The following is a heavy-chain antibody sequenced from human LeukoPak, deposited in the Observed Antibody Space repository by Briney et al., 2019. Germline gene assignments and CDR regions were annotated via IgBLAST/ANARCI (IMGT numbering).Heavy chain of an antibody. V-gene: IGHV4-59*11. CDR3: ARVVGGVGLDY. J-gene: IGHJ4*02. Sequence: SETLSLTCAVSGASMNTHYWSWIRQPPGKGLEWIGYMLDTVTTKDNPSLKSRFTLSADTSKNQFALKLSSVTAADTAVYYCARVVGGVGLDYWGQGTLVTVSS. CDR2: MLDTVTT. CDR1: GASMNTHY. D-gene: IGHD3-16*01.